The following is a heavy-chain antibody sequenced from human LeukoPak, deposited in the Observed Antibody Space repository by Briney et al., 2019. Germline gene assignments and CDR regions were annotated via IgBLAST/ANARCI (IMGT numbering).Heavy chain of an antibody. D-gene: IGHD6-13*01. CDR2: MNPYSANT. V-gene: IGHV1-8*03. CDR1: GYTFTGHY. Sequence: ASVKVSCKASGYTFTGHYIHWVRQAPGQGLEWMGWMNPYSANTGYAQNFQGRITITRNTSISTAYMELSSLRSEDTAVYYCARTQQLVLRSPLDPWGQGTLVTVSS. CDR3: ARTQQLVLRSPLDP. J-gene: IGHJ5*02.